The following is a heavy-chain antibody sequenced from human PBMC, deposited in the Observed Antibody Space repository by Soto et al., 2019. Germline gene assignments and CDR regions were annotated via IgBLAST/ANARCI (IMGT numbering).Heavy chain of an antibody. V-gene: IGHV3-11*01. J-gene: IGHJ4*02. D-gene: IGHD1-26*01. CDR3: AADRGGYGYFDY. CDR1: GFTFSDYY. Sequence: QVRLVEYRGGLVRPGGSLRLSCAASGFTFSDYYMTWIRRAPGMGLEWLSHVTDSGSSAYYTDSVKGRFTISRDNARNSLFLQMNTLKAADSGVYYCAADRGGYGYFDYWGQGILVTVSS. CDR2: VTDSGSSA.